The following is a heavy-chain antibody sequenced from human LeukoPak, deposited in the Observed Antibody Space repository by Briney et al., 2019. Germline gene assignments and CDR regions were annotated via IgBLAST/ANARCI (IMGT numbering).Heavy chain of an antibody. CDR3: ARDWFHAIDY. V-gene: IGHV3-74*01. CDR1: GFTFSDTW. Sequence: GGSLRLSRAASGFTFSDTWMHWVRQAPGEGLVWVSRIRSDGSDTRYAESVKGRFTISRDNAKNTLYLQMNSLRAEDTAVYYCARDWFHAIDYWGQGTLVTVSS. CDR2: IRSDGSDT. D-gene: IGHD2/OR15-2a*01. J-gene: IGHJ4*02.